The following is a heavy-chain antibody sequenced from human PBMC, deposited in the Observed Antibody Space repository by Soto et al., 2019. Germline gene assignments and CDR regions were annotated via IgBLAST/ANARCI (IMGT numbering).Heavy chain of an antibody. CDR2: VNHSGEA. V-gene: IGHV4-34*01. D-gene: IGHD6-6*01. CDR3: SRAERVLRSWFYS. Sequence: SETLYLTSGVYGGSFRNYYWIWVRQLPGKGLEWIGEVNHSGEATYNPSLQSRVTISLDTTNNHFSLKMTSVTAADTAIYFCSRAERVLRSWFYSWGQGTQVTVSS. J-gene: IGHJ5*01. CDR1: GGSFRNYY.